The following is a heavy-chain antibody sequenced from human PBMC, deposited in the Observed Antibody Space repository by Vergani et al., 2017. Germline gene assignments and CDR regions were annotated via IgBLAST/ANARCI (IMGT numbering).Heavy chain of an antibody. J-gene: IGHJ6*02. CDR2: HRYDGSNE. Sequence: QVQLVESGGGVVQPGGSLRLSCAASGFSFSTYGMHWVRQAPGRGLEWVAFHRYDGSNEYYGDAVKGRFIISRDNSKNMLSLEMHSLRPEDTAVYYCANSYCSSLSCYAFYGMEVWGQGTTVTVSS. V-gene: IGHV3-30*02. CDR3: ANSYCSSLSCYAFYGMEV. D-gene: IGHD2-2*01. CDR1: GFSFSTYG.